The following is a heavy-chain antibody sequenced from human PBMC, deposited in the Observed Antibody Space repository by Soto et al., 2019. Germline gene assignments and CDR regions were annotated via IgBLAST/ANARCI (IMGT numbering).Heavy chain of an antibody. CDR3: ARVWVGTTFAYYYGMDV. CDR1: GYTFTNYG. V-gene: IGHV1-18*01. Sequence: QVQLVQSGAEVKKPGASVKVSCKASGYTFTNYGINWVRQAPGQGLEWMGWISAYNGNTNYAQKLQGRVTMTTDTSTSTAYMELRSLRSDDTAVYYCARVWVGTTFAYYYGMDVWGQGTTVTASS. D-gene: IGHD1-26*01. J-gene: IGHJ6*02. CDR2: ISAYNGNT.